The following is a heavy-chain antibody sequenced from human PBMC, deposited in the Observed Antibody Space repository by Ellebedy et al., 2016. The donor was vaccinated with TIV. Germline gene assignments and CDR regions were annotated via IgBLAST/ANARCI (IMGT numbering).Heavy chain of an antibody. Sequence: PGGSLRLSCAASGFTSKNYWMTWVRQAPGKGLEWVASIEDAGTETYSVDSAEGRFIISRDNAKNSLYLRINNPRDEDTAVYYCARRGSRYWHFELWGRGTQVIVSS. V-gene: IGHV3-7*03. D-gene: IGHD3-10*01. CDR2: IEDAGTET. CDR3: ARRGSRYWHFEL. CDR1: GFTSKNYW. J-gene: IGHJ2*01.